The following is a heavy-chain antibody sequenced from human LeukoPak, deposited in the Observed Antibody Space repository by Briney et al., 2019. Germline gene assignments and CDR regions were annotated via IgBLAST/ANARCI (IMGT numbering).Heavy chain of an antibody. D-gene: IGHD1-7*01. Sequence: GESLKISCKSSGYSFTSYWIAWVRQMPGKGLEWMGIIYPGDSDTRYSPSFQGQVTISADKSISTAYLQWSSLKASDTAMYYCAVPSKTATTRYFDYWGQGTLVTVSS. CDR1: GYSFTSYW. CDR2: IYPGDSDT. J-gene: IGHJ4*02. V-gene: IGHV5-51*01. CDR3: AVPSKTATTRYFDY.